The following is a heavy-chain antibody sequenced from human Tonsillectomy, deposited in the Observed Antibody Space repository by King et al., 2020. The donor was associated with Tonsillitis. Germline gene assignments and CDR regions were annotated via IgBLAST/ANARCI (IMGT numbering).Heavy chain of an antibody. CDR2: IIHSGST. CDR3: ARGAKGAAAGTPWFDP. D-gene: IGHD6-13*01. CDR1: GGSFSDYY. V-gene: IGHV4-34*01. Sequence: VQLQQWGAGLLKPLETLSLSCAVYGGSFSDYYWSWIRQPPGKGLEWIGEIIHSGSTIYNPSLKSRVTISVDTSKNQFSLNLNSVTAADTAVYYCARGAKGAAAGTPWFDPWGQGTLVTVSS. J-gene: IGHJ5*02.